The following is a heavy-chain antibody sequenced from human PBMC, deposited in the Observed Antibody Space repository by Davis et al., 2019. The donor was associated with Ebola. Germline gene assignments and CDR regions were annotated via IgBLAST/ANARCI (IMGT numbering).Heavy chain of an antibody. D-gene: IGHD6-19*01. CDR3: TRVRSWLDAFDI. Sequence: GRFTISRDDSKNIAYLQMNSLKTEDTAVYYCTRVRSWLDAFDIWGQGTMVTVSS. V-gene: IGHV3-49*02. J-gene: IGHJ3*02.